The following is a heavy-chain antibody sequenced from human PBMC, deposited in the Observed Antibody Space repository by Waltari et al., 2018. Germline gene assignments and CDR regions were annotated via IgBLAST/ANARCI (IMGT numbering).Heavy chain of an antibody. J-gene: IGHJ5*02. CDR3: AKEGLRGSPFDP. D-gene: IGHD4-17*01. V-gene: IGHV3-43*01. CDR2: ISWDGGST. CDR1: GFTFAYYT. Sequence: EVQLVESGGVVVQPGGSLRLPCAASGFTFAYYTMHWVRQAPGKGLEWVSLISWDGGSTYYADSVKGRFTISRDNSKNSLYLQMNSLRTEDTALYYCAKEGLRGSPFDPWGQGTLVTVSS.